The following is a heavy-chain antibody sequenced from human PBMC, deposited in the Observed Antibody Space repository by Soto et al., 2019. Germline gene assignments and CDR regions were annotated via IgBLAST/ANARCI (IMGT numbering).Heavy chain of an antibody. V-gene: IGHV3-23*01. CDR1: GFTFSSYT. CDR2: IHAGSDRI. CDR3: AREVSVGGVPPGGAFGI. Sequence: PGGSLRLSCAASGFTFSSYTMTWVRQAPGEGLQWVSSIHAGSDRIYYADSVKGRFTISRDNSKNTLYLQMNSLRAEDTAVYYCAREVSVGGVPPGGAFGIWGQGTVVTVSS. D-gene: IGHD6-19*01. J-gene: IGHJ3*02.